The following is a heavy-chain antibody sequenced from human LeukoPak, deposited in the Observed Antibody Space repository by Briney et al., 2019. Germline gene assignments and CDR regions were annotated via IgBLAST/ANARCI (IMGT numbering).Heavy chain of an antibody. V-gene: IGHV1-69*05. CDR2: IIPIFGTA. CDR3: ATSNFGVVIIPNTYNWFDP. J-gene: IGHJ5*02. Sequence: SVKVSCKASGGTFSSYAISWVRQAPGQGLEWMGRIIPIFGTANYAQKFQGRVTITTDESTSTACMELSSLRSEDTAVYYCATSNFGVVIIPNTYNWFDPWGQGTLVTVSS. CDR1: GGTFSSYA. D-gene: IGHD3-3*01.